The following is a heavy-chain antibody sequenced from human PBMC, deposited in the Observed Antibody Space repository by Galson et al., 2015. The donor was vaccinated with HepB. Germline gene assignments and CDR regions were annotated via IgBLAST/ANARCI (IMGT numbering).Heavy chain of an antibody. D-gene: IGHD2-15*01. CDR3: TRVAHYCSGGSCYSGYYYYYGMDV. Sequence: SLRLSCAASGFTFGDYAMSWVRQAPGKGLEWVGFIRSKAYGGTTEYAASVKGRFTISRDDSKSIAYLQMNSLKTEDTAVYYCTRVAHYCSGGSCYSGYYYYYGMDVWGQGTTVTVSS. CDR1: GFTFGDYA. V-gene: IGHV3-49*04. CDR2: IRSKAYGGTT. J-gene: IGHJ6*02.